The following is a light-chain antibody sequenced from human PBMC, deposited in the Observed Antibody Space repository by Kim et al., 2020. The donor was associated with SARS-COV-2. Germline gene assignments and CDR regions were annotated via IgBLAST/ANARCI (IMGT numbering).Light chain of an antibody. J-gene: IGLJ2*01. CDR3: QSYDSSNHVV. CDR1: SGSIASKY. CDR2: EDN. Sequence: KTVPISCSRSSGSIASKYVQWYQRRPGSAPTTVIFEDNQRPSGVPDRFSGSIDSSSNSASLTISGLKTEDEADYYCQSYDSSNHVVFGGGTQLTVL. V-gene: IGLV6-57*03.